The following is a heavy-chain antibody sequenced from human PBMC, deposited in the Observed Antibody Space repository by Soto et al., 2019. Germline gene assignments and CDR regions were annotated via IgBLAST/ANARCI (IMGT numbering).Heavy chain of an antibody. Sequence: PGGSLRLSCVASEFTFNNYAMNWVRQAPGKGLEWVSAISGSGDDTYYADSVKGRFTISRDNSKNTLYLQMNSLRAEDTAVYYCAKDMYYDYVWGSYKAFDIWGQGTMVTVSS. D-gene: IGHD3-16*01. J-gene: IGHJ3*02. CDR3: AKDMYYDYVWGSYKAFDI. CDR1: EFTFNNYA. CDR2: ISGSGDDT. V-gene: IGHV3-23*01.